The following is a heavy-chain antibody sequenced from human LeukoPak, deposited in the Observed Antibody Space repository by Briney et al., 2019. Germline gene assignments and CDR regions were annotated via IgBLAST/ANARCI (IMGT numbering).Heavy chain of an antibody. J-gene: IGHJ3*02. CDR2: ISSSSNYI. CDR3: ARVASTVTTNAFDI. CDR1: GFTFSSYS. D-gene: IGHD4-17*01. V-gene: IGHV3-21*01. Sequence: GGSLRLSCAASGFTFSSYSMNWVRQAPGKGLEWVSSISSSSNYIYYADSVKGRSTISRDNAKNSLYLQMNSLRAEDTAVYYCARVASTVTTNAFDIWGQGTMVTVSS.